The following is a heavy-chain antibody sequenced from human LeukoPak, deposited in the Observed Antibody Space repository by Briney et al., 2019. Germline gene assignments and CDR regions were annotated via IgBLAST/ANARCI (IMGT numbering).Heavy chain of an antibody. CDR2: ISSSGSTI. Sequence: LPGGSLRLSCAASGFTFSSYEMNWVRQAPGKGLEWASYISSSGSTIYCSDSVKGRFTISRDNAKNSLYLQMNSLRAEDTAVYYCARQIWFGESNYGMDVWGKGTTVTVSS. CDR1: GFTFSSYE. V-gene: IGHV3-48*03. J-gene: IGHJ6*04. D-gene: IGHD3-10*01. CDR3: ARQIWFGESNYGMDV.